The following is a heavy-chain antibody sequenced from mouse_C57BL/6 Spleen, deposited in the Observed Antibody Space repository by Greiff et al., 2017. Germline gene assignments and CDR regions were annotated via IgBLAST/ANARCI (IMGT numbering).Heavy chain of an antibody. J-gene: IGHJ4*01. D-gene: IGHD4-1*01. V-gene: IGHV1-54*01. CDR3: ARAIGNWDENAMDY. CDR1: GYAFTNYL. CDR2: INPGSGGT. Sequence: QVQLQQSGAELVRPGTSVKVSCKASGYAFTNYLIEWVKQRPGQGLEWIGVINPGSGGTNYNEKFKGKATLTADKSSSTGYMQLSSLTSEDSAVYCCARAIGNWDENAMDYWGQGTSVTVSS.